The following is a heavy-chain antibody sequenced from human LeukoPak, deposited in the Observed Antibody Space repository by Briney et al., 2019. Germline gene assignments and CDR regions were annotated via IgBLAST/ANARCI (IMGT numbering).Heavy chain of an antibody. J-gene: IGHJ4*02. CDR2: IHYSGSP. CDR1: GGSISSYY. CDR3: ARGYCSGGRCYHDFGY. Sequence: PSETLSLTCTVSGGSISSYYWSWIRQPPGKGLEWIGFIHYSGSPKYNPSLKSRVTISVDTSKNQFSLRLSSVTAADTAVHYCARGYCSGGRCYHDFGYWGQGTLVTVSS. V-gene: IGHV4-59*01. D-gene: IGHD2-15*01.